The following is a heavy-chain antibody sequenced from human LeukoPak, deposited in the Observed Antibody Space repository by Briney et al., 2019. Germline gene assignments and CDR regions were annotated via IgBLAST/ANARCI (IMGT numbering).Heavy chain of an antibody. CDR1: GGSISSSSYY. Sequence: PSETLSLTCTVSGGSISSSSYYWGWIRQPPGKGLEWIGSIYYSGSTYYNPSLKSRVTISVDTSKNQFSLKLSSVTAADTAVYYCARACAAIWFGEFCFDYWGQGTLVTVSS. CDR2: IYYSGST. J-gene: IGHJ4*02. CDR3: ARACAAIWFGEFCFDY. D-gene: IGHD3-10*01. V-gene: IGHV4-39*07.